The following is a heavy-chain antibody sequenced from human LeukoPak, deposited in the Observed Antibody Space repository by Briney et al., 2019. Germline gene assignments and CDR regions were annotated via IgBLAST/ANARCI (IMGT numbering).Heavy chain of an antibody. CDR1: KFTFSSFA. CDR2: ISATGDST. V-gene: IGHV3-23*01. Sequence: GGSLGLSCAASKFTFSSFAMSWVRQAPGKGLEWVSGISATGDSTYYTDSVKGRFTISRGNSKNTLYLQMNSLRAEDTAVYYCANGNGQRFLEWLHEVHFDYWGQGTLVTVSS. J-gene: IGHJ4*02. D-gene: IGHD3-3*01. CDR3: ANGNGQRFLEWLHEVHFDY.